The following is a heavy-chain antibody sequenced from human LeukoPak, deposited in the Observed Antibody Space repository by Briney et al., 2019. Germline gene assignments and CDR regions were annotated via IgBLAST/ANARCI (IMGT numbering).Heavy chain of an antibody. V-gene: IGHV3-7*04. CDR2: IKEDGTGK. Sequence: PGGSLRLSCAASGFTFSTYWMSWVRQPPGKGLEWLANIKEDGTGKNHVDSVKGRFTISRDNAKKSLYLQMNGLRAEDTAVYYCAREIPQQLVAMDVWGQGTTVTVSS. CDR1: GFTFSTYW. CDR3: AREIPQQLVAMDV. D-gene: IGHD6-13*01. J-gene: IGHJ6*02.